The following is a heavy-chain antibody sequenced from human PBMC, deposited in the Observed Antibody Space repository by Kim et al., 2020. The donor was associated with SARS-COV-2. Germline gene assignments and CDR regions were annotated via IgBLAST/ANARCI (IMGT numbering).Heavy chain of an antibody. D-gene: IGHD2-2*01. J-gene: IGHJ6*01. CDR2: IYPGDSDT. CDR1: GYSFTSYW. V-gene: IGHV5-51*01. Sequence: GESLKISCKGSGYSFTSYWIGWVRQMPGKGLEWMGIIYPGDSDTRYSPSFQGQVTISADKSISTAYLQWSSLKASDTAMYYWAGHNGPDCSSTSCYRRWNYYYGMDVWGQGTTVTVSS. CDR3: AGHNGPDCSSTSCYRRWNYYYGMDV.